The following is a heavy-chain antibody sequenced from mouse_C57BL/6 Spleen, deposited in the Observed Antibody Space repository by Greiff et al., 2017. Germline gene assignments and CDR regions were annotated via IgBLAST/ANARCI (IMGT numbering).Heavy chain of an antibody. CDR3: AHYDYDDAMDD. D-gene: IGHD2-4*01. J-gene: IGHJ4*01. Sequence: VQLQQSGAELVKPGASVKLSCTASGFNIKDYYMHWVKQRTEQGLEWIGRIDPEDGGTKYAQKFQGKATITADTPSNTAYLQLSSLTSEDTAVYYCAHYDYDDAMDDWGQGTSVTVSS. CDR1: GFNIKDYY. V-gene: IGHV14-2*01. CDR2: IDPEDGGT.